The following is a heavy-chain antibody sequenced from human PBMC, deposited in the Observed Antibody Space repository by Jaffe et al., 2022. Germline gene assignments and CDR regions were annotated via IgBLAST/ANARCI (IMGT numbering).Heavy chain of an antibody. CDR2: MYYSGRT. CDR3: ARGGGGYGDYVAY. V-gene: IGHV4-59*01. J-gene: IGHJ4*02. Sequence: QVQLQESGPGLVKPSETLSLTCTVSGGSIRSYYWSWIRQSPGKGLEWIGYMYYSGRTNYNPSLKSRVTISVDTSKNQFSLKLNSVTAADTAVYYCARGGGGYGDYVAYWGQGTLVTVSS. CDR1: GGSIRSYY. D-gene: IGHD4-17*01.